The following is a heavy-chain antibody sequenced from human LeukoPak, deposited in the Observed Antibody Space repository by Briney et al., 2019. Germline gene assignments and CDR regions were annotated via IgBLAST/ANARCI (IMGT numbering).Heavy chain of an antibody. J-gene: IGHJ4*02. CDR1: GFTFSSYA. D-gene: IGHD3-9*01. CDR2: ISGSGGST. V-gene: IGHV3-23*01. CDR3: AKIWQRLDILTGSPDY. Sequence: GGSLRLSCAASGFTFSSYAMSWVRQAPGKGLEWVSAISGSGGSTYYADSVKGRFTISRDNSKNTLYLQMNSLRAEDTAVYYCAKIWQRLDILTGSPDYWGQGTLVTVSS.